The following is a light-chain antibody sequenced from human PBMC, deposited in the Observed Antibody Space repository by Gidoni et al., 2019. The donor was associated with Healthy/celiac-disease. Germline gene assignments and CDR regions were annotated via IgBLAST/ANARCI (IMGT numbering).Light chain of an antibody. V-gene: IGLV3-19*01. Sequence: SSELTQDPAVSVALGKTVRITCQGDSLRSYYASWYQQKPGQAPVLVIYGKNNRPSGIPDRFSGSSSGNTASLTITGAQAEDEADYYCNSRDSSGNHLRVFGTGTKVTVL. CDR1: SLRSYY. J-gene: IGLJ1*01. CDR2: GKN. CDR3: NSRDSSGNHLRV.